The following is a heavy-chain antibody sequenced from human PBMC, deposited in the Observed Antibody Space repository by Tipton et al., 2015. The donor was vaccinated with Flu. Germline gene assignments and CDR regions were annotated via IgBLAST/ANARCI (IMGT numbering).Heavy chain of an antibody. CDR3: ARGSGTGSGWHV. Sequence: LSLTCVVSGYSISSGYYWGWIRQPPGKGLEWVANINQDGSEKYSVDSVKGRFTISRDNARNSLYLQMDSLRAGDTAVYFCARGSGTGSGWHVWGQGVLVTVSS. CDR2: INQDGSEK. D-gene: IGHD6-19*01. CDR1: GYSISSGYY. V-gene: IGHV3-7*01. J-gene: IGHJ4*02.